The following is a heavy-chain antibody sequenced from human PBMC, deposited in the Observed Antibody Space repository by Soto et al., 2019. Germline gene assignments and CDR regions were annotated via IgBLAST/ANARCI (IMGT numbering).Heavy chain of an antibody. D-gene: IGHD4-17*01. CDR1: GYPFTTFA. Sequence: GASVKVSCKASGYPFTTFALHWVRQAPGQGLEWMGWIDANNGNTKYSQKFQGRVTITRDTSASTAYMELSRLTSEDTAVYYCARDRWVATVTFDFWGQGTLVPVSS. V-gene: IGHV1-3*01. CDR3: ARDRWVATVTFDF. J-gene: IGHJ4*02. CDR2: IDANNGNT.